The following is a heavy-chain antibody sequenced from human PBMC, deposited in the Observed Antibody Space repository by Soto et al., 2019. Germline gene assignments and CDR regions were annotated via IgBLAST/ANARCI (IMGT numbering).Heavy chain of an antibody. V-gene: IGHV3-23*01. Sequence: EVQLLESGGGLVQPGGSLRLSCAASGFTFSSYAMSWVRQAPGKGLEWVSVISGSGDSTYYADSVKGRFTISRDNSNNTRYLQMNSLRAEDTAVYYCAKRDWGSFYFDYWGQGTLVTVSS. CDR3: AKRDWGSFYFDY. J-gene: IGHJ4*02. CDR2: ISGSGDST. CDR1: GFTFSSYA. D-gene: IGHD7-27*01.